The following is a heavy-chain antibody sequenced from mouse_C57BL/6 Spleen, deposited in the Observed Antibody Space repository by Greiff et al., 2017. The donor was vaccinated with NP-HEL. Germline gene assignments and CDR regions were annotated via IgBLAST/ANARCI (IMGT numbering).Heavy chain of an antibody. D-gene: IGHD1-1*01. J-gene: IGHJ4*01. CDR2: INPSNGGT. CDR3: ARSGSSYDYAMDY. V-gene: IGHV1-53*01. CDR1: GYTFTSYW. Sequence: QVQLQQPGTELVKPGASVKLSCKASGYTFTSYWMHWVKQRPGQGLEWIGNINPSNGGTNYNEKFKGKATLTVDKSSSTAYMQLSSLTSEDSAVYYCARSGSSYDYAMDYWGQGTSVTVSS.